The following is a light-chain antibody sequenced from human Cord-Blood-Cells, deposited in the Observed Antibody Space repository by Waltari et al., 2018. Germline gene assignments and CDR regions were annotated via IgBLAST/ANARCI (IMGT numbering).Light chain of an antibody. CDR1: TSDVGGYNY. CDR2: EVS. CDR3: SSYAGSNNVV. V-gene: IGLV2-8*01. J-gene: IGLJ2*01. Sequence: QSALTQPPSASGSPGQSVTIPCTGTTSDVGGYNYVSWYQQHPGKAPKIMIYEVSKRPSGVPDRFSGSKSGNTASLTVSGLQAEDEADYYCSSYAGSNNVVFGGGTKLTVL.